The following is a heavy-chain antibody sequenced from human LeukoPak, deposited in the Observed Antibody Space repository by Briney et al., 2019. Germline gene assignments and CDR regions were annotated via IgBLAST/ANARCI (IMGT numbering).Heavy chain of an antibody. CDR3: ARQDGWSGFDY. D-gene: IGHD6-19*01. Sequence: KPSQTLSPTCSVSGGSISSTRSYCDWVRQPPGKGLEWIGSIYYSGRPYYTPSRQRRITISVDTSKNQFSLKLTSVTAADTAVYYCARQDGWSGFDYWGQGALVTVSS. CDR2: IYYSGRP. V-gene: IGHV4-39*01. J-gene: IGHJ4*02. CDR1: GGSISSTRSY.